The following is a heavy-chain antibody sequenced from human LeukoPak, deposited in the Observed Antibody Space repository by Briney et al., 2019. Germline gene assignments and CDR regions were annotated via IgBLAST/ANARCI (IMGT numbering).Heavy chain of an antibody. D-gene: IGHD3-22*01. CDR1: GGSISSGSYY. Sequence: PSETLSLTCTVSGGSISSGSYYWSWIRQPAGKGLEWIGRIYTSGSTNYNPSLKSRVTKSVDTSKTQFSLKLSSVTAADTAVYDCARQYYDSSGYYYSYYYYYMDVWGKGTTVTVSS. J-gene: IGHJ6*03. CDR2: IYTSGST. CDR3: ARQYYDSSGYYYSYYYYYMDV. V-gene: IGHV4-61*02.